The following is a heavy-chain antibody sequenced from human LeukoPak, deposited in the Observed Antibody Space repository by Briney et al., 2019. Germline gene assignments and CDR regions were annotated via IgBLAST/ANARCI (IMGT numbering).Heavy chain of an antibody. D-gene: IGHD5-18*01. CDR2: VYYSGST. J-gene: IGHJ6*02. CDR3: ARYSYGLATRHYYYGMDV. CDR1: GGSISSYY. Sequence: SETLSLTCTVSGGSISSYYWSWIRQPPGKGLEWIGYVYYSGSTNYNPSLKSRVTISVDTSKNQFSLKLSSVTAADTAVYYCARYSYGLATRHYYYGMDVWGQGTTVTVSS. V-gene: IGHV4-59*01.